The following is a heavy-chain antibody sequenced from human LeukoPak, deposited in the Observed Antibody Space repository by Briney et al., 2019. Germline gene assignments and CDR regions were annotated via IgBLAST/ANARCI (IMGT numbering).Heavy chain of an antibody. CDR3: ARDYCSGGSCYFYFDY. J-gene: IGHJ4*02. CDR2: IIPIFGTA. Sequence: SVKVSYKASGGTFISYAISWVRQAPGQGLEWMGGIIPIFGTANYAQKFQGRVTITTDESTSTAYMELSSLRSEDTAVYYCARDYCSGGSCYFYFDYWGQGTLVTVSS. CDR1: GGTFISYA. V-gene: IGHV1-69*05. D-gene: IGHD2-15*01.